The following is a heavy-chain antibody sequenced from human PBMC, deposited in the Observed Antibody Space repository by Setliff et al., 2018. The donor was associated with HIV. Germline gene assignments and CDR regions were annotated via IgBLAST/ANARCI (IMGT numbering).Heavy chain of an antibody. Sequence: PSVKVSCKASGYTFPSFYVHWVRQAPGQGLEWMGIINPTSGNTTYAQNFQGRVTLTRDTSTSTVYMELSSLTSEDSAVYYCAAGYTSSSGYWGQGTLVTVSS. D-gene: IGHD5-18*01. CDR2: INPTSGNT. CDR1: GYTFPSFY. J-gene: IGHJ4*02. CDR3: AAGYTSSSGY. V-gene: IGHV1-46*01.